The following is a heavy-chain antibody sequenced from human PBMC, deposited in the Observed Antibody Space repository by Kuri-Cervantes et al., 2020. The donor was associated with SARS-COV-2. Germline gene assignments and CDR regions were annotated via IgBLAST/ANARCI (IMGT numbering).Heavy chain of an antibody. J-gene: IGHJ5*02. CDR1: GGSISSYS. CDR3: AREVYSYGSRFDP. D-gene: IGHD5-18*01. V-gene: IGHV4-59*01. Sequence: GSLRLSCTVSGGSISSYSWGCIRQPPGKGLEWIGYIYYSGSANYNPSLKSRVTISVDTSKNQCSLRLRSVTAADTAIYYCAREVYSYGSRFDPWGQGTLVTVSS. CDR2: IYYSGSA.